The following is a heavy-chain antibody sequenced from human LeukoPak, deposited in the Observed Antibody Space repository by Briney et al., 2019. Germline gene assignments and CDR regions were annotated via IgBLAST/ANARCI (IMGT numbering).Heavy chain of an antibody. J-gene: IGHJ1*01. CDR2: IYYSGST. CDR3: ARDARYLGYCSGGSCYPHGYFQH. D-gene: IGHD2-15*01. Sequence: PSETLSLTCTVSGGSISSYYWSWIRQPPGKGLEWIGYIYYSGSTNYNPSLKSRVTISVDTSKNQFSLKLSSVTAADTAVYYCARDARYLGYCSGGSCYPHGYFQHWGQGTLVTVSS. V-gene: IGHV4-59*01. CDR1: GGSISSYY.